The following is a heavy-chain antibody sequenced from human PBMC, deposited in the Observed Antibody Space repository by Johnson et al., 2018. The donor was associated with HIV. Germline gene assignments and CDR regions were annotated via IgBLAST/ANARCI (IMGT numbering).Heavy chain of an antibody. CDR3: VKEAITMEVDI. J-gene: IGHJ3*02. CDR1: GFTFSSHA. CDR2: ISKDGSNN. V-gene: IGHV3-30*04. Sequence: QVQLVESGGGVVQPGRSLRLSCAASGFTFSSHAMHWVRQAPGKGLEWVAGISKDGSNNYYADSVKGRFTISRDNSKNTLYLQMDSLRADDTAVYYCVKEAITMEVDIWGQGTTVTVSS. D-gene: IGHD3-10*01.